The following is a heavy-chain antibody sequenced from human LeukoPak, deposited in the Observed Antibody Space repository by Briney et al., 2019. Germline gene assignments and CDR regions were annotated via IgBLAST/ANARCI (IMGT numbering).Heavy chain of an antibody. CDR3: ATSMTDDAFDI. J-gene: IGHJ3*02. V-gene: IGHV4-34*01. CDR2: INHSGST. CDR1: GGSFSGYY. Sequence: QPSETLSLTCAVYGGSFSGYYWSWIRQPPGKGLEWIGEINHSGSTNYNPSLKSRATISVDTSKNQFSLKLSSVTAADTAVYYCATSMTDDAFDIWGQGTMVTVSS.